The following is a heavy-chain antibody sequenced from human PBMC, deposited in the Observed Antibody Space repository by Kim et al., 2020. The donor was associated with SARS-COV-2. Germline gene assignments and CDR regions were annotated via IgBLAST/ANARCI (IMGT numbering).Heavy chain of an antibody. CDR1: GYTLTELS. D-gene: IGHD6-13*01. V-gene: IGHV1-24*01. CDR2: FDPEDGET. CDR3: ATGIAASGYYYYYGMDG. J-gene: IGHJ6*02. Sequence: ASVKVSCKVSGYTLTELSMHWVRQAPGKGLEWMGGFDPEDGETIYAQKFQGRVTMTEDTSTDTAYMELSSLRSEDTAVYYCATGIAASGYYYYYGMDGWGQGTTVTVSS.